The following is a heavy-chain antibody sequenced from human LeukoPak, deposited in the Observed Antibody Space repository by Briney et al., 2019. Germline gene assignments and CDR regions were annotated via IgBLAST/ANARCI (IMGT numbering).Heavy chain of an antibody. CDR3: ARDRSPDSSDYYGYYYHDMDV. D-gene: IGHD3-22*01. CDR1: GFTFSSYW. CDR2: INSDGSST. V-gene: IGHV3-74*01. Sequence: PGGSLRLSCAASGFTFSSYWMHWVRQAPGKGLVWVSRINSDGSSTSYADSVKGRFTISRDSAKNSLYLQMNSLRAEDTAVYYCARDRSPDSSDYYGYYYHDMDVWGQGTTVTVSS. J-gene: IGHJ6*02.